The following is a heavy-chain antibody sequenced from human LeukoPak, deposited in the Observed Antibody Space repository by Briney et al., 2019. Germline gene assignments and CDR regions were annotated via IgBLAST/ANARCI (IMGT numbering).Heavy chain of an antibody. CDR2: ISAYNGNT. J-gene: IGHJ4*02. D-gene: IGHD2-15*01. CDR1: GYTFTSYG. CDR3: AGRMENCSGGSCYPYYFDY. V-gene: IGHV1-18*01. Sequence: ASVKVSCKASGYTFTSYGISWVRQAPGQGLEWMGWISAYNGNTNYAQKLQGRVTMTTDTSTSTAYMELRSLRSDDTAVYYRAGRMENCSGGSCYPYYFDYWGQGTLVTVSS.